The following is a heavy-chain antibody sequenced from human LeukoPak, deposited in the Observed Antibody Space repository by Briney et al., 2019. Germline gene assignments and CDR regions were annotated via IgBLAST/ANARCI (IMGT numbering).Heavy chain of an antibody. CDR3: ARGGLFRLYLAPRYFDY. CDR2: INHSGST. D-gene: IGHD3-3*01. J-gene: IGHJ4*02. V-gene: IGHV4-34*01. Sequence: SETLSLTCAVYGGSFSGYYWSWIRQPPGKGLEWIGEINHSGSTNYNPSLKSRVTISVDTSKNQFSLKLSSVTAADTAVYYCARGGLFRLYLAPRYFDYWGQGTLVTVSS. CDR1: GGSFSGYY.